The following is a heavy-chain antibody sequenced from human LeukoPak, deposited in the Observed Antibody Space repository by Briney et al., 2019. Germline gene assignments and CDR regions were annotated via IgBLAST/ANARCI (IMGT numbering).Heavy chain of an antibody. Sequence: GGSLRLSRAASGFTFDDYAMHWVRQAPGKGLEWVSLISWDGGSTYYADSVKGRFTISRDNSKNSLYLQMNSLRAEDTALYYCAKARYIYDSSGYYLDYWGQGTLVTVSS. CDR2: ISWDGGST. V-gene: IGHV3-43D*03. J-gene: IGHJ4*02. CDR1: GFTFDDYA. D-gene: IGHD3-22*01. CDR3: AKARYIYDSSGYYLDY.